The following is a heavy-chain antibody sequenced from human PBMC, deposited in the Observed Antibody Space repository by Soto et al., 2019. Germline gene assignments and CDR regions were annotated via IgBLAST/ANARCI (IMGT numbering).Heavy chain of an antibody. CDR3: ARLYGDYGFDQ. V-gene: IGHV4-59*08. CDR2: IFYSGSGGT. Sequence: SETLSLTCPVSGGSIISYYWIWVRQPPGKGLEWIGYIFYSGSGGTTYNPSLNIRVTILGDTSKNQISLKLSSVTAADTAVYYCARLYGDYGFDQWGQGTLVTVSS. D-gene: IGHD4-17*01. CDR1: GGSIISYY. J-gene: IGHJ4*02.